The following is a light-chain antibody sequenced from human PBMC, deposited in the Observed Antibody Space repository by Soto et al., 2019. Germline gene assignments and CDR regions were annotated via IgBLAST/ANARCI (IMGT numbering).Light chain of an antibody. Sequence: DIQMTQSPSSLSASVGDRVTITCRASQSISNYLNWYQQKPGKAPKVLIYDASSLQSGVPSRFSGSGSGTDFTLTISSLQPEDVATYYCQQSYTTPPWTFGQGTKVEIK. CDR3: QQSYTTPPWT. CDR2: DAS. V-gene: IGKV1-39*01. CDR1: QSISNY. J-gene: IGKJ1*01.